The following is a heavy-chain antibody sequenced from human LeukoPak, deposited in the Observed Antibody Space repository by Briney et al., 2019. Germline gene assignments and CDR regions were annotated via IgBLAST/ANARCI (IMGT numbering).Heavy chain of an antibody. CDR1: GYTFTSYD. Sequence: ASVKVSCKASGYTFTSYDINWVRQAPGQGLEWMGWMNPNSGNTGSTQKFQGRVTMTRNTSISTAYMELSSLRSEDTAVYYCARGLYCSGGSCYNIDYWGQGTRVSVSS. D-gene: IGHD2-15*01. CDR3: ARGLYCSGGSCYNIDY. J-gene: IGHJ4*02. CDR2: MNPNSGNT. V-gene: IGHV1-8*01.